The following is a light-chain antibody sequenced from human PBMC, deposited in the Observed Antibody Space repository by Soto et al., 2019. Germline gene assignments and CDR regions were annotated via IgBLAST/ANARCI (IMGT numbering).Light chain of an antibody. CDR3: HQFDDLPLT. CDR1: QDIKNY. CDR2: DAA. V-gene: IGKV1-33*01. J-gene: IGKJ4*01. Sequence: DIQMTQSPSSLSESVGDSVTITCQASQDIKNYLNCYQQKPGKAPKLLIYDAANLQTGVPIRFSGSGAGTDFTCTISSMQPEDIATYYCHQFDDLPLTFGGGTKVEIK.